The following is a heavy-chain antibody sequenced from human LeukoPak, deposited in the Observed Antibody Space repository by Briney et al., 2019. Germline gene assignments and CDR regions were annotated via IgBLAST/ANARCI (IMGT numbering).Heavy chain of an antibody. V-gene: IGHV3-23*01. J-gene: IGHJ4*02. D-gene: IGHD2-15*01. Sequence: GGSLSLSCGACGLLYPNFAMSWVRDSPEKGVEWVSAISGRGGSTYYADAVKGRFTISRDNSKNTLYLQMNSLSAEDTAEYYCAKGETEGGGLAHAYWGQGTLVTVSS. CDR3: AKGETEGGGLAHAY. CDR1: GLLYPNFA. CDR2: ISGRGGST.